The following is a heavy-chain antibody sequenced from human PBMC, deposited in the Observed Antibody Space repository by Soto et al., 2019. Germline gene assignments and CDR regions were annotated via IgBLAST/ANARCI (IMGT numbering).Heavy chain of an antibody. CDR2: ISPDGGRT. D-gene: IGHD1-26*01. CDR1: GYTFTTYY. J-gene: IGHJ4*02. Sequence: GSVKVSCKASGYTFTTYYMHWVRQAPGQGLEWMGIISPDGGRTSYAQKFQGRVTMTRDTSTSTVYMELSSVTAADTAVYYCARGGALSPKYSGFPRAIHFDYWGQGTLVTVSS. CDR3: ARGGALSPKYSGFPRAIHFDY. V-gene: IGHV1-46*01.